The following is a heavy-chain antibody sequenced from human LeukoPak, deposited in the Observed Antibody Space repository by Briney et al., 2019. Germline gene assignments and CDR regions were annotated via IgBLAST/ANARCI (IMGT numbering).Heavy chain of an antibody. Sequence: VASVKVSCKASGGTFSSYAISWVRQAPGQGLEWMGRIIPILGIANYAQKFQGRVTITTDESTSTAYMELCSLRSEDTAVYYCARDGGWGQPTGGVVPAASWDYYYMDVWGKGTTVTVSS. CDR1: GGTFSSYA. D-gene: IGHD2-2*01. CDR2: IIPILGIA. V-gene: IGHV1-69*04. CDR3: ARDGGWGQPTGGVVPAASWDYYYMDV. J-gene: IGHJ6*03.